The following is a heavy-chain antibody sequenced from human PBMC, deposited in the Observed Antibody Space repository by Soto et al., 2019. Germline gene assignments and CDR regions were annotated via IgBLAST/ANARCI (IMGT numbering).Heavy chain of an antibody. D-gene: IGHD3-22*01. CDR1: GGTFSSYA. CDR3: ARVRNYYDSSGYHYDY. Sequence: QVKLVQSGAEVKKPGSSVKVSCKASGGTFSSYAISWVRQAPGQGLEWMGGIIPIFGTANYAQKFQGRVTITADESTSTAYMELSSLRSEDTGVYYCARVRNYYDSSGYHYDYWGQGTLVTVSS. CDR2: IIPIFGTA. V-gene: IGHV1-69*01. J-gene: IGHJ4*02.